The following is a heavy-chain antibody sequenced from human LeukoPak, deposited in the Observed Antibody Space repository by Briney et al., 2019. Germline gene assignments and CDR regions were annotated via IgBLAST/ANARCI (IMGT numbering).Heavy chain of an antibody. V-gene: IGHV3-9*01. CDR1: GFTFDDYA. CDR2: ISWNSGSI. CDR3: AKDSGYSYGLL. J-gene: IGHJ4*02. Sequence: GGSLRLSRAASGFTFDDYAMHWVRQAPGKGLEWVSGISWNSGSIGYADSVKGRFTISRDNAKNSLYLQMNSLRAEDTALYYCAKDSGYSYGLLWGQGTLVTVSS. D-gene: IGHD5-18*01.